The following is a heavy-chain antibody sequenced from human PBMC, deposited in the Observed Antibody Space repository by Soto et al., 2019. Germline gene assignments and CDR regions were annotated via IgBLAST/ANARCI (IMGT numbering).Heavy chain of an antibody. V-gene: IGHV3-30*18. Sequence: LRLSCATSGFTFNSYALHWVRQAPGKGLEWVALISNDGSKTFYADSVKGRFTISRDTAKNTLFLQMNSLTTEDTAVYFCAKAGEIFGLVIFAYLDFWRQGTLVTVSS. CDR3: AKAGEIFGLVIFAYLDF. CDR1: GFTFNSYA. J-gene: IGHJ4*02. CDR2: ISNDGSKT. D-gene: IGHD3-3*01.